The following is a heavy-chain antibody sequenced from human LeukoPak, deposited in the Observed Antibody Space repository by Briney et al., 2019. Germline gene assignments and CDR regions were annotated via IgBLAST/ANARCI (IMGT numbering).Heavy chain of an antibody. CDR2: ISGSAVGT. J-gene: IGHJ2*01. Sequence: GGSLRLSCAASGFTFSTYAMSWVRLAPGKGLEWVSGISGSAVGTYYADSVKGRFTISRDNPKNVLFLQMNNLRVEDTAVYFCAKLGTYWYFDVWGRGTLVTVSS. CDR1: GFTFSTYA. V-gene: IGHV3-23*01. CDR3: AKLGTYWYFDV. D-gene: IGHD3-16*01.